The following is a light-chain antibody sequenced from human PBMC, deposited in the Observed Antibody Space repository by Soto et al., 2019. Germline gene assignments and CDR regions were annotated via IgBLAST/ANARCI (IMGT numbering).Light chain of an antibody. V-gene: IGKV3-11*01. CDR1: QSVSSF. CDR3: QQRSNWPIT. CDR2: DAL. Sequence: EIVLTQSPATLSLSPGERATLSCRASQSVSSFLAWYQQKPGQAPRLLIYDALNRATGIPARFSGSGSGTDFTLTISSLEPEDFALYYCQQRSNWPITFGQGTRLEIK. J-gene: IGKJ5*01.